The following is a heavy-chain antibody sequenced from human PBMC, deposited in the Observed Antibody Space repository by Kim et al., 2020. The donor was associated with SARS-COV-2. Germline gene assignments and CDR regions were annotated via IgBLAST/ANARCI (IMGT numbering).Heavy chain of an antibody. D-gene: IGHD7-27*01. CDR1: GFSDRTSV. J-gene: IGHJ6*02. CDR3: ARSWGSSQDAMDV. CDR2: ITSKTNYYAT. V-gene: IGHV3-73*01. Sequence: GGSLRLSCAVSGFSDRTSVIHWVRQASGKGLEWIGRITSKTNYYATSYAASLKGRFTISRDDSKNTADLQMNSLKTEDTAVYYCARSWGSSQDAMDVWG.